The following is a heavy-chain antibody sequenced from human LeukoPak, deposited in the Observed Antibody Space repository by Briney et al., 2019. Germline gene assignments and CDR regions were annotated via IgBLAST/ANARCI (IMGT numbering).Heavy chain of an antibody. J-gene: IGHJ4*02. Sequence: SETLSLTCTVSGGSISSYYWSWIRQPAGKGLEWIGRIDTSGSTNYNPSLKSRVTMSVDTSKNQFSLKLSSVTAADTAVYYCAREHSGYSSSWYVGYWGQGTLVTVSS. CDR2: IDTSGST. D-gene: IGHD6-13*01. CDR3: AREHSGYSSSWYVGY. V-gene: IGHV4-4*07. CDR1: GGSISSYY.